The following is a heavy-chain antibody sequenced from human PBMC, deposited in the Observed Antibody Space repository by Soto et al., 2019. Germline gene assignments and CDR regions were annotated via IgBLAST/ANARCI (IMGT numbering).Heavy chain of an antibody. CDR3: ATSNWFDP. J-gene: IGHJ5*02. V-gene: IGHV4-39*01. CDR1: GGSISTSGYF. CDR2: IYYSGST. D-gene: IGHD4-4*01. Sequence: QLQLQESGPGLVKPSETLSLTCTVSGGSISTSGYFWGWIRQPPGKGLECIGTIYYSGSTYYNPSLKSRVTISVDTSKNQFTLKLSYVTAADTAVYYCATSNWFDPWGQGTLVTVSS.